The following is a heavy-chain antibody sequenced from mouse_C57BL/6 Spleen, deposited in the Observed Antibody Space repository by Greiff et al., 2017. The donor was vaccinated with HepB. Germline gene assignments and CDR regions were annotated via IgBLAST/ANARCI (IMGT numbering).Heavy chain of an antibody. J-gene: IGHJ1*03. D-gene: IGHD1-1*01. V-gene: IGHV1-22*01. CDR3: AREYYGSSYGYFDV. Sequence: SGYTFTDYNMHWVKQSHGKSLEWIGYINPNNGGTSYNQKFKGKATLTVNKSSSTAYMELRSLTSEDSAVYYCAREYYGSSYGYFDVWGTGTTVTVSS. CDR2: INPNNGGT. CDR1: GYTFTDYN.